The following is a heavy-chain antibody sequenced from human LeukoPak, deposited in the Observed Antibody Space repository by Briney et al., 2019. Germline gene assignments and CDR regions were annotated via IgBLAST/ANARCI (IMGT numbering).Heavy chain of an antibody. CDR2: IYSGGST. CDR3: AKDGLVAGRIY. V-gene: IGHV3-23*03. J-gene: IGHJ4*02. CDR1: GITFSNSA. Sequence: GGSLRLSCVPSGITFSNSALSWVRQAPGKGLEWVSVIYSGGSTYYADSVKGRFTISRDNAKNSLYLQMNSLRAEDTAVYYCAKDGLVAGRIYWGQGTLVTVSS. D-gene: IGHD6-19*01.